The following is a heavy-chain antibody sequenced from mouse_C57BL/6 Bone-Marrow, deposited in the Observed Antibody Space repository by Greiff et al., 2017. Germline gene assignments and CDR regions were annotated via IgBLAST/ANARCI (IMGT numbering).Heavy chain of an antibody. V-gene: IGHV2-9-1*01. CDR2: IWPGGGT. J-gene: IGHJ4*01. CDR1: GFSLTSYA. Sequence: QVQLKESGPGLVAPSQSLSITCTVSGFSLTSYAISWVRQPPGKGLEWLGVIWPGGGTNYNSALKSRLSIIKDNSKSQVFLKMNSLQTDDTARYYCARNHYYGSSYGEMDDWGQGTSVTVSS. CDR3: ARNHYYGSSYGEMDD. D-gene: IGHD1-1*01.